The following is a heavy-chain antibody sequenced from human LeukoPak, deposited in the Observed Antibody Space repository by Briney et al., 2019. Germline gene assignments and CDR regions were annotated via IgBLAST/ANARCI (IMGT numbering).Heavy chain of an antibody. V-gene: IGHV3-21*01. Sequence: KPGGSLRLSCEASGFTFSNHNMNWVRQAPGKGLEWVSSINSRSNYIYYADSVKGRFTISRDNAKESLYLQMNSLRAEDTALYFCARDKVSVIPALDYWGQGTLVIVSS. D-gene: IGHD2/OR15-2a*01. CDR3: ARDKVSVIPALDY. CDR2: INSRSNYI. J-gene: IGHJ4*02. CDR1: GFTFSNHN.